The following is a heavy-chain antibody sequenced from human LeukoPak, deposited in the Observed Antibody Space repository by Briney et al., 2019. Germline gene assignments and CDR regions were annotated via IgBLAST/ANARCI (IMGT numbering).Heavy chain of an antibody. J-gene: IGHJ4*02. CDR3: ARDRVRFGGSNLQY. V-gene: IGHV1-2*06. CDR1: GYTFTGYY. D-gene: IGHD2-15*01. Sequence: GASVKVSCKASGYTFTGYYMHWVRQAPGQGLEWMGRINPNSGGTNYAQKFQGRATMTRDTSISTAYMELSRLRSDDTAVYYCARDRVRFGGSNLQYWGQGTLVTVSS. CDR2: INPNSGGT.